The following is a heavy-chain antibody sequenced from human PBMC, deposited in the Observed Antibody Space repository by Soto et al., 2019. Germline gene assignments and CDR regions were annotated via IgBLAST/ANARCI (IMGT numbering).Heavy chain of an antibody. CDR1: GGSISSGSYY. J-gene: IGHJ4*01. V-gene: IGHV4-31*03. Sequence: QVQLQESGPGLVKPSQTLSLTCTVSGGSISSGSYYWSWIRQHPGTGLEWIGYISYRGSTYYNPPLKRRVTISVSPSQTLLSLILRSVTAADTAVYSCARGVRHWGLGTLVTVSS. CDR2: ISYRGST. CDR3: ARGVRH.